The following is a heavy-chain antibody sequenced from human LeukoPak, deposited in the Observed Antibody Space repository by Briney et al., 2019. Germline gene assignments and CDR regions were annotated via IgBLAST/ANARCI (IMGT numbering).Heavy chain of an antibody. V-gene: IGHV3-23*01. J-gene: IGHJ4*02. CDR1: GFTFSSYG. D-gene: IGHD2-8*02. Sequence: GGTLRLSCAASGFTFSSYGMSWVRQAPGKGLEWVSSIFPSGGEIHYADSVRGRFTISRDNSKSTLSLQMNSLRAEDTAIYYCATYRQVLFPFESWGQGTLVTVSS. CDR3: ATYRQVLFPFES. CDR2: IFPSGGEI.